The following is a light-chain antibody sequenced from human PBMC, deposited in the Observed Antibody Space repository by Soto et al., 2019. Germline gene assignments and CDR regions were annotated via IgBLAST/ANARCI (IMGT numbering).Light chain of an antibody. CDR2: GAS. V-gene: IGKV3-15*01. Sequence: EIVLMQTPGTLSLSRGERAILSCRPTQSVSSSYLAWYQQNTGQAPRLLIYGASTRAAGIPARFSGSGSGTEFTLTISGLQAEDVAVYYCQHYYGWPPETFGPGTKVDI. CDR1: QSVSSSY. CDR3: QHYYGWPPET. J-gene: IGKJ1*01.